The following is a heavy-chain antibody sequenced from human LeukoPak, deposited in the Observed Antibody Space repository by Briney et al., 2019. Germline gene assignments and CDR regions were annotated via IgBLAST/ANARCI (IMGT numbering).Heavy chain of an antibody. V-gene: IGHV3-30*18. J-gene: IGHJ4*02. CDR1: GFTFSSYG. Sequence: GGSLRLSCAASGFTFSSYGMHWVRQAPGKGLEWVAVISYDGTNKYYVDSVKGRFTISRDNSKNTLYLQMNSLRAEDTAVYYCAKDAGYSSSWIDYWGQGTLVTVSS. CDR2: ISYDGTNK. D-gene: IGHD6-13*01. CDR3: AKDAGYSSSWIDY.